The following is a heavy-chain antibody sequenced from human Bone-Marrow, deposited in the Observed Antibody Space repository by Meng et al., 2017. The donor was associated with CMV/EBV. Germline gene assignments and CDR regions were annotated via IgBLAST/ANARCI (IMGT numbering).Heavy chain of an antibody. CDR3: ARDPGYFDD. CDR2: ISGSGGGT. V-gene: IGHV3-23*01. D-gene: IGHD3-10*01. Sequence: GESLKISCAASGFIFSSYAMSWVRQAPGKGLEWVSTISGSGGGTYYADSVKGRFTISRDNSKNTLYLQMNSLRAEDTAVYYCARDPGYFDDWGQGTLVTVSS. J-gene: IGHJ4*02. CDR1: GFIFSSYA.